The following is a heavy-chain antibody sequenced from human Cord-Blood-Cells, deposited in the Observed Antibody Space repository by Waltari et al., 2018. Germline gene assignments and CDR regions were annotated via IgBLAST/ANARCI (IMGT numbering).Heavy chain of an antibody. J-gene: IGHJ3*02. CDR1: GYTFTGYY. V-gene: IGHV1-2*02. Sequence: QVQLVQSGAEVKKPGASVKVSCKASGYTFTGYYMHWVRPAPGQGLEWMGGINPNSGGTNYAQKFQGRVTMTRDTSISTAYMELSRLRSDDTAVYYCARDGRYCTNGVCYTAFDIWGQGTMVTVSS. CDR2: INPNSGGT. CDR3: ARDGRYCTNGVCYTAFDI. D-gene: IGHD2-8*01.